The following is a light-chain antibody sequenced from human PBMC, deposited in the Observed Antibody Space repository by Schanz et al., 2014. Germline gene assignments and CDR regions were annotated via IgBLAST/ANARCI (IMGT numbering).Light chain of an antibody. CDR2: EGS. CDR3: RLYAGSYVV. Sequence: QSALTQPASVSGSTGQSITISCTGTSSDVGGYHYVSWYQQHPGKAPKLMIYEGSKRPSGVSNRFSGFKSGNTASLTISGLQAEGEADDYCRLYAGSYVVFGGGTKLTVL. V-gene: IGLV2-23*01. CDR1: SSDVGGYHY. J-gene: IGLJ2*01.